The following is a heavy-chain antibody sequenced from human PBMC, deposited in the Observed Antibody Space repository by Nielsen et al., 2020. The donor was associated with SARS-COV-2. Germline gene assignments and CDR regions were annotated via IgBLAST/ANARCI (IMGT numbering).Heavy chain of an antibody. CDR2: ISYDGSNK. V-gene: IGHV3-30-3*01. CDR1: GFTFSSYA. D-gene: IGHD1-7*01. CDR3: ARDGEELEGGYQEDYFDY. Sequence: GESLKISCAASGFTFSSYAMHWVRQAPGKGLEWVAVISYDGSNKYYADSVKGRFTISRDNSKNTLYLQMNSLRAEDTAVYYCARDGEELEGGYQEDYFDYWGQGTLVTVSS. J-gene: IGHJ4*02.